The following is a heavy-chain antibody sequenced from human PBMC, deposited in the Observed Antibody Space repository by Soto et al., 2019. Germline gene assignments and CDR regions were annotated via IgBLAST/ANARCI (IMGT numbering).Heavy chain of an antibody. D-gene: IGHD6-13*01. CDR2: ISSSDNFV. V-gene: IGHV3-48*03. CDR1: GLTFSSYK. CDR3: ARDILRKQQLVFDAFDM. Sequence: PGGSLRLSCAASGLTFSSYKMNWVRQAPGKGLEWVSYISSSDNFVYYADSVRGRFTISRDNAKNSLYLQMNSLRAEDTAIYYCARDILRKQQLVFDAFDMWGQGTMVTVSS. J-gene: IGHJ3*02.